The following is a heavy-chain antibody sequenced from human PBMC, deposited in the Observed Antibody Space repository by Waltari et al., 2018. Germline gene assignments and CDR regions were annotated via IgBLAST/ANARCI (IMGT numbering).Heavy chain of an antibody. Sequence: QVQLVQSGAEVRKPGASVRVSCKASGYTFFNYGVSWVRQAPGQGLEWMGWISGYNGNTNYAQKLQGRLTMTTDTSTSPAYMELRSLRSDDTAVYYCARDRGDLLTGYNYYFDYWGQGTLVTVSS. J-gene: IGHJ4*02. CDR3: ARDRGDLLTGYNYYFDY. CDR1: GYTFFNYG. V-gene: IGHV1-18*01. D-gene: IGHD3-9*01. CDR2: ISGYNGNT.